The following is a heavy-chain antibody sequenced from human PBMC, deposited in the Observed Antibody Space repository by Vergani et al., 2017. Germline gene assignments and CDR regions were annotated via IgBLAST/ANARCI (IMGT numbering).Heavy chain of an antibody. Sequence: QVQLVESGGGVVQPGRSLRLSCAASGFTFSSYAMHWVRQAPGKGLEWVAVISYDGSNKYYADSVKGRFTISRDNSENTLYLQMNSLRAEDTAVYYCARSDYGDGEYYYYYYMDVWGKGTTVTVSS. CDR2: ISYDGSNK. CDR3: ARSDYGDGEYYYYYYMDV. CDR1: GFTFSSYA. V-gene: IGHV3-30-3*01. J-gene: IGHJ6*03. D-gene: IGHD4-17*01.